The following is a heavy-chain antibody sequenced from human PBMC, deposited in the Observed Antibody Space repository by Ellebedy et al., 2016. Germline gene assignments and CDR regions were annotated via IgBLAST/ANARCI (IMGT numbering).Heavy chain of an antibody. CDR1: GGSVSSDY. CDR3: AKWNGGWYAFEV. CDR2: VFHTGTT. V-gene: IGHV4-59*02. D-gene: IGHD6-19*01. J-gene: IGHJ3*01. Sequence: SETLSLTCNVSGGSVSSDYWNWIRRPPGKGLEWIGYVFHTGTTNYNPSLKSRVTMSVDTSKCQFSLRLTSVTAADTAVYYCAKWNGGWYAFEVWGQGTMVTVSS.